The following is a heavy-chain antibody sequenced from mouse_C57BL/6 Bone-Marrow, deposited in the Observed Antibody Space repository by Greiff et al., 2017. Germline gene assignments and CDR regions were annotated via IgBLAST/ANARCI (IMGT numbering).Heavy chain of an antibody. D-gene: IGHD4-1*01. CDR1: GFTFSDYG. CDR2: ISNGSSTI. J-gene: IGHJ2*01. Sequence: EVHLVESGGGLVKPGGSPKLSCAASGFTFSDYGMHWVRQAPETGLGCVAYISNGSSTIYYADTVKGRFTISRDNAKNTLFLQMTSLRSEDTAMYYCATGTRYWGQGTTLTVSS. CDR3: ATGTRY. V-gene: IGHV5-17*01.